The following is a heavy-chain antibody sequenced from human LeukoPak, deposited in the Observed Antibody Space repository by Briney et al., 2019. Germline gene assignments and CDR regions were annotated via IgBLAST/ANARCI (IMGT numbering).Heavy chain of an antibody. J-gene: IGHJ4*02. Sequence: SETLSLTCTVSGGFITTYYWSCIRQPPGKGLEWIGFIFYSGSTNYNPSLKSRVTISLNTSKTQVSLKLSSVTAADTAVYYCARGTFWSGYYHDYWGQGTLVTVSS. CDR1: GGFITTYY. CDR2: IFYSGST. CDR3: ARGTFWSGYYHDY. V-gene: IGHV4-59*01. D-gene: IGHD3-3*01.